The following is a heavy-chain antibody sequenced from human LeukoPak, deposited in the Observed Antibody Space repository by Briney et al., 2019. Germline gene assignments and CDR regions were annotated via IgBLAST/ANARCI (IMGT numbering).Heavy chain of an antibody. CDR3: ARVGDHFHWYLDL. J-gene: IGHJ2*01. D-gene: IGHD3-10*01. CDR1: GFTFSNHA. CDR2: LYSGSDT. Sequence: GGSLRLSCTASGFTFSNHAMTWVRQAPGKGLEWVSILYSGSDTYYADSVKGRFTISRDSSKNILSLQMNNLRAEDTAVYYCARVGDHFHWYLDLWGRGTLVTVSS. V-gene: IGHV3-53*01.